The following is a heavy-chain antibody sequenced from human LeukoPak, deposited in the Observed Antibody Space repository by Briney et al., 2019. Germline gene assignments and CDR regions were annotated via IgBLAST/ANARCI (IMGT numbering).Heavy chain of an antibody. J-gene: IGHJ3*02. CDR3: AREGTTVVTPSHAFDI. CDR2: IYYSGST. V-gene: IGHV4-59*01. D-gene: IGHD4-23*01. CDR1: GGSISSYC. Sequence: SETLSLTCTVSGGSISSYCWSWIRQPPGKGLEWIGYIYYSGSTNYNPSLKSRVIISVDTSKNQFSLKLSSVTAADTAVYYCAREGTTVVTPSHAFDIWGQGTMVTVSS.